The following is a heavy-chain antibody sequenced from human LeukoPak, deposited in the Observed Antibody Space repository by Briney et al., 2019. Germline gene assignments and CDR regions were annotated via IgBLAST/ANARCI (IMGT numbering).Heavy chain of an antibody. V-gene: IGHV3-74*01. CDR2: INSDGSST. CDR3: ARDLHIAAAGPGY. J-gene: IGHJ4*02. Sequence: GGSLRLSCAASGFTFSNHAMNWVRQAPGKGLAWVSRINSDGSSTSYADSVKGRFTISRDNAKNTLYLQMNSLRAEDTAVYYCARDLHIAAAGPGYWGQGTLVTVSS. D-gene: IGHD6-13*01. CDR1: GFTFSNHA.